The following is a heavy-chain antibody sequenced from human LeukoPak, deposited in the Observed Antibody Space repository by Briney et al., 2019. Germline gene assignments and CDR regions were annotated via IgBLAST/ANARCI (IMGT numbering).Heavy chain of an antibody. CDR3: ARTNSSGWLADYYYYYGMDV. D-gene: IGHD6-19*01. CDR1: GFTFSSYS. V-gene: IGHV3-21*01. Sequence: AGSLRLYCAASGFTFSSYSMNWVRQAPGKGLEWVSSISSSSSYIYYADSVKGRFTISRDNAKNSLYLQMNSLRAEDTAVYYCARTNSSGWLADYYYYYGMDVWGQGTTVTVSS. CDR2: ISSSSSYI. J-gene: IGHJ6*02.